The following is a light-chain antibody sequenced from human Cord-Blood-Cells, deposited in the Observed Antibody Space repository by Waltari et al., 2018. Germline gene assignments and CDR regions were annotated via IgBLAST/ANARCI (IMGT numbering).Light chain of an antibody. J-gene: IGLJ2*01. CDR1: SSDVGSYNL. CDR3: CSYAGSSTVV. V-gene: IGLV2-23*01. Sequence: QSALTQPASVSGSPGQSITISCTGTSSDVGSYNLVSWYQQHPGKAPKLMIYEGSKRPSGVSNRFSVSKSGNTDSLTISGLQAEDEADYYCCSYAGSSTVVFGGGTKLTVL. CDR2: EGS.